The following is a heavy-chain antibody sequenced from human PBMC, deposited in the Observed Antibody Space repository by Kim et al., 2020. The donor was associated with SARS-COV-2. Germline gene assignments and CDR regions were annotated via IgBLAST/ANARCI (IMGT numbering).Heavy chain of an antibody. Sequence: SETLSLTCTVSGGSISSYYWSWIRQPPGKGLEWIGYIYYSGSTNYNPSLKSRVTISVDTSKNQFSLKLSSVTAADTAVYYCARRRWLVPGFFDYWGQGTLVTVSS. CDR2: IYYSGST. J-gene: IGHJ4*02. CDR1: GGSISSYY. D-gene: IGHD6-19*01. V-gene: IGHV4-59*08. CDR3: ARRRWLVPGFFDY.